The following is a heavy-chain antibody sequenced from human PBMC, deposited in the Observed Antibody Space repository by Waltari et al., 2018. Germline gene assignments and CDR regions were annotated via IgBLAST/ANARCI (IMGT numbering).Heavy chain of an antibody. CDR3: ARAIAATSRQGYNWFDP. Sequence: QVQLQESGPGLVKPSETLSLTCTVSGYSISSGYYWGWIRQPPGKGLEWMGSIYHSGSTYYNPSLKSRVTISVDTSKNQFSLKLSSVTAADTAVYYCARAIAATSRQGYNWFDPWGQGTLVTVSS. D-gene: IGHD6-6*01. J-gene: IGHJ5*02. CDR2: IYHSGST. V-gene: IGHV4-38-2*02. CDR1: GYSISSGYY.